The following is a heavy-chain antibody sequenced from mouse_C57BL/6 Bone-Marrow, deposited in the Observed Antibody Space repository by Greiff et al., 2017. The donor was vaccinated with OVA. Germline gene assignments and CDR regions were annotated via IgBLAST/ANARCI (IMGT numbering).Heavy chain of an antibody. Sequence: EVQLQQSGPELVKPGASVKISCKASGYTFTDYYMNWVKQSHGKSLEWIGDINPNNGGTSYNQKFKGKATLTVDKSSSTAYMELRSLTSEDSAVYYCARSRMIGTYWGQGTLVTVSA. CDR1: GYTFTDYY. D-gene: IGHD2-4*01. CDR3: ARSRMIGTY. J-gene: IGHJ3*01. V-gene: IGHV1-26*01. CDR2: INPNNGGT.